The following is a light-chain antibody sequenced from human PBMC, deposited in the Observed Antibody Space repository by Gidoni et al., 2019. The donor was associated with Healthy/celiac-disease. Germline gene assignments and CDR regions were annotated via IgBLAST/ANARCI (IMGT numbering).Light chain of an antibody. CDR2: GAS. Sequence: IVLTPSPGTLSLSPGERATLSCRASQSVSSSYLAWYQQKPGQAPRLLIYGASSTATGIPDRFSGSGSGTDFTLTISRLEPEDFAVYYCQQYGSSPRYTFGQGTKLEIK. CDR1: QSVSSSY. J-gene: IGKJ2*01. CDR3: QQYGSSPRYT. V-gene: IGKV3-20*01.